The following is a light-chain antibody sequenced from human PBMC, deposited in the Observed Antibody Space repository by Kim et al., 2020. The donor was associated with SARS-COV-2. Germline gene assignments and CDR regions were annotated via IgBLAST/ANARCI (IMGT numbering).Light chain of an antibody. J-gene: IGKJ5*01. CDR3: QQHGNYPIT. CDR2: GAS. V-gene: IGKV1-17*03. CDR1: QGIGNY. Sequence: ASVGDRVTITCRASQGIGNYLAWFQQKPGRVPKRLIYGASILQSGVPSRFSGGGSGTEFTLTISSLQPEDFATYYCQQHGNYPITFGQGTRLEIK.